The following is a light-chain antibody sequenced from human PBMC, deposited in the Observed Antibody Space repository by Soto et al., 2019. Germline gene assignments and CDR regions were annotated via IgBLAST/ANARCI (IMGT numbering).Light chain of an antibody. CDR3: QPYDSTLGGVV. Sequence: QSVLTQPPSVSGAPGQRVTISCTGSSSNIGAGYDVHWYQQLPGTAPKLLIYGNSNRPSGVPDRFSGSKSGTSASLAITGLEGGDGANYYSQPYDSTLGGVVFGGGTKLTAL. J-gene: IGLJ2*01. V-gene: IGLV1-40*01. CDR2: GNS. CDR1: SSNIGAGYD.